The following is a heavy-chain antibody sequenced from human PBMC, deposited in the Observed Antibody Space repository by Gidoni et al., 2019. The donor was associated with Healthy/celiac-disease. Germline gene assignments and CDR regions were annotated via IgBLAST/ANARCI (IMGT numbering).Heavy chain of an antibody. D-gene: IGHD3-10*01. CDR1: GYPFTGYY. Sequence: QVQLVQSGAEVKKPGASVKVSCKASGYPFTGYYMHWVRQAPGQGLEWMGWINPNSGGTNYAQKFQGRVTMTRDTSISTAYMELSRLRSDDTAVYYCARGVTMVRGDVAEWFDPWGQGTLVTVSS. V-gene: IGHV1-2*02. J-gene: IGHJ5*02. CDR3: ARGVTMVRGDVAEWFDP. CDR2: INPNSGGT.